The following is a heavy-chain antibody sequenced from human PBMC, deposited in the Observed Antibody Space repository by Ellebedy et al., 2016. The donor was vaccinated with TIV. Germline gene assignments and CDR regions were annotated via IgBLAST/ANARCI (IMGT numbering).Heavy chain of an antibody. D-gene: IGHD5-24*01. CDR2: ITSSSSYI. CDR1: GFSFSTYT. CDR3: AREKDGYNCFDY. V-gene: IGHV3-21*01. Sequence: GESLKISXAASGFSFSTYTMNWVRQAPGKGLEWVSSITSSSSYIYYADSLRGRFIISRDNAKNSLYLQMNSLSPEDTAVYYCAREKDGYNCFDYWGQGTRVTVSS. J-gene: IGHJ4*02.